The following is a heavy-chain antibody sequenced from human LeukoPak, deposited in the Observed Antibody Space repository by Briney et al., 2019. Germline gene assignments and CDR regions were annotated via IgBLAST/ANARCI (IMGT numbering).Heavy chain of an antibody. CDR1: GGSFSGYY. Sequence: SETLSLTCAVYGGSFSGYYWSWIRQPPGKGLEWIGEINHSGSTNYNPSLKSRVTISVDTSKSQFSLKLSSVTAADTAVYYCARGQAEGGYYDSSGYYVNDYWGQGTLVTVSS. D-gene: IGHD3-22*01. V-gene: IGHV4-34*01. CDR2: INHSGST. CDR3: ARGQAEGGYYDSSGYYVNDY. J-gene: IGHJ4*02.